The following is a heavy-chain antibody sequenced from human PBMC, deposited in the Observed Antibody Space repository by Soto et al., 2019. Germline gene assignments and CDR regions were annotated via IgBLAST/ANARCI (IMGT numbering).Heavy chain of an antibody. D-gene: IGHD6-19*01. V-gene: IGHV1-2*02. Sequence: GASVKVSCKASGYTFTGYYMHWVRQAPGQGLEWMGWINPNSGGTNYAQKFQGRVTMTRDTSISTAYMELSRLRSDDTAVYYCARDRLPYSSSAFDIWGKGKMVTVSS. CDR2: INPNSGGT. CDR1: GYTFTGYY. CDR3: ARDRLPYSSSAFDI. J-gene: IGHJ3*02.